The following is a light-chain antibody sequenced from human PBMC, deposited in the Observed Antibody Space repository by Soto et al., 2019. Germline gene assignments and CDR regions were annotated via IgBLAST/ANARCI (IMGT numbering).Light chain of an antibody. CDR3: AAWDDSLTAVL. CDR1: SSDVGGYNY. J-gene: IGLJ3*02. Sequence: QSVLTQPPSASGSPGQSVAISCTGTSSDVGGYNYVSWYQQHPGKAPKLMIYEVNKRPSGVPDRFSGSKSGNTASLTVSGLQAEDEADYYCAAWDDSLTAVLFGGGTKLTVL. V-gene: IGLV2-8*01. CDR2: EVN.